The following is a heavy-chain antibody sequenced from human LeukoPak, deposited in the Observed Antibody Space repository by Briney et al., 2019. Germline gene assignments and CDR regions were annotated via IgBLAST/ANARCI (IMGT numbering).Heavy chain of an antibody. CDR3: AREGVYSYGYVLGY. V-gene: IGHV4-61*02. CDR2: IYTSGST. CDR1: GGSISSGSYY. Sequence: SETLSLTCTVSGGSISSGSYYWSWIRQPAGKGLEWIGRIYTSGSTNYNPSLKSRGTVSVDPSKNQFSLKLSSVTAADTAVYYCAREGVYSYGYVLGYWGQGTLVTVSS. D-gene: IGHD5-18*01. J-gene: IGHJ4*02.